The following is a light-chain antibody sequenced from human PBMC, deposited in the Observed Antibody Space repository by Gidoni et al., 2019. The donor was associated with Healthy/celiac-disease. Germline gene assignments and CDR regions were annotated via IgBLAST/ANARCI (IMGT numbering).Light chain of an antibody. CDR2: AAS. Sequence: DIQMTSFPPSQSASVGDRVTITCRASQSISSYLNWYQQKPGKAPKLLIYAASSLKGGGPSRVSGSGSATDFTLTISSLLPDDFATYYCQQSYSTPPWTFGQGTKVEIK. J-gene: IGKJ1*01. CDR1: QSISSY. V-gene: IGKV1-39*01. CDR3: QQSYSTPPWT.